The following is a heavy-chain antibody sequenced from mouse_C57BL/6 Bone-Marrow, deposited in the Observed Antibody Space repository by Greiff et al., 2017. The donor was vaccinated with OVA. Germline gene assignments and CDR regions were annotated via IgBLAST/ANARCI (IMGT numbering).Heavy chain of an antibody. Sequence: EVQLQQSGPELVKPGASVKISCKASGYTFTDYYMNWVKQSHGKSLEWIGDINPNNGGTSYNQKFKGKATLTVAKSSSTAYMELRSLTSEDSAVDYCAREYGKRAMDYWGQGTSVTVSS. V-gene: IGHV1-26*01. J-gene: IGHJ4*01. CDR1: GYTFTDYY. CDR2: INPNNGGT. CDR3: AREYGKRAMDY. D-gene: IGHD2-1*01.